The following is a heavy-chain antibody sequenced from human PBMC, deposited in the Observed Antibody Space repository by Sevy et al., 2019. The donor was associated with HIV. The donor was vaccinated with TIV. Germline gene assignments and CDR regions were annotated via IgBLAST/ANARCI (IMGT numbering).Heavy chain of an antibody. CDR3: APGRSRYSSDWYYFDY. CDR1: GFNFADYY. V-gene: IGHV3-11*01. J-gene: IGHJ4*02. Sequence: GGSLRLSCAASGFNFADYYMGWIRQAPGKGLEWVSYISDDYSSKYYADSVKGRFTISRDNAQNSLYLQMDNLRAEDTAVYYCAPGRSRYSSDWYYFDYWGQGTLVTVSS. CDR2: ISDDYSSK. D-gene: IGHD6-19*01.